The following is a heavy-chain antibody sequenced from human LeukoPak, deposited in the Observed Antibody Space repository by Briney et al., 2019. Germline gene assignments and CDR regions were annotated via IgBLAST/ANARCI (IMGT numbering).Heavy chain of an antibody. V-gene: IGHV3-23*01. CDR2: MSTSGGST. Sequence: GGSLRLSCAASGFTFSSYAMSWVRQAPGKGLEWVSAMSTSGGSTYYADSVKGRFTISRDNSKNTLFLQMNSLRAEDTAVYYCARAVDFWSGYPQPNWFAPWGQGTLVTVSS. J-gene: IGHJ5*02. CDR1: GFTFSSYA. CDR3: ARAVDFWSGYPQPNWFAP. D-gene: IGHD3-3*01.